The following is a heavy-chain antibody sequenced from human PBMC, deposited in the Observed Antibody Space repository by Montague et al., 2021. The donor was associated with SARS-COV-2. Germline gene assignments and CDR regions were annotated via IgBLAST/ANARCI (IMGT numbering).Heavy chain of an antibody. CDR3: ARPGSVSGWFYFDD. CDR2: LSSSGGT. Sequence: SETLSLTCIVSGESIDRDTYYWGWIRQSPGKGLEWIGSLSSSGGTXYXXXXRXRVTISMDTSKNHFSLKVNSVTATDTAVYFCARPGSVSGWFYFDDWGQGTLVSVSS. J-gene: IGHJ4*02. D-gene: IGHD6-19*01. CDR1: GESIDRDTYY. V-gene: IGHV4-39*02.